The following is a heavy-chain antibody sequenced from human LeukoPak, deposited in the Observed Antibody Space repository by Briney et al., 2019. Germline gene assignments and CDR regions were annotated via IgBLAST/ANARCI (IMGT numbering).Heavy chain of an antibody. CDR1: GGSFSGYY. D-gene: IGHD3-10*01. J-gene: IGHJ4*02. CDR3: ARYSAMVRGVISSPGFDY. Sequence: PSETLSLTCAVYGGSFSGYYWSWIRQPPGKGLEWIGEINHSGSTNYNPSLKSRVTISVDTSKNQFSLKLSSVTAADTAVYYCARYSAMVRGVISSPGFDYWGQGTLVTVSS. CDR2: INHSGST. V-gene: IGHV4-34*01.